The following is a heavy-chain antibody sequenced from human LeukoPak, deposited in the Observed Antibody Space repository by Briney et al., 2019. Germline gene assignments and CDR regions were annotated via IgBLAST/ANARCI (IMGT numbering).Heavy chain of an antibody. CDR3: ARQEWLVEGYFQH. V-gene: IGHV4-39*01. CDR2: IYYSGST. D-gene: IGHD6-19*01. J-gene: IGHJ1*01. CDR1: GGSISSSSYY. Sequence: SEALSLTCTVSGGSISSSSYYWGWIRQPPGKGLEWIGSIYYSGSTYYNPSLKSRVTISVDTSKNQFSLKLSSVTAADTAVYYCARQEWLVEGYFQHWGQGTLVTVSS.